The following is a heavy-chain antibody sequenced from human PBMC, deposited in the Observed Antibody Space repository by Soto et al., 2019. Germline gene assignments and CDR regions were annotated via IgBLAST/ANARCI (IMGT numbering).Heavy chain of an antibody. D-gene: IGHD2-2*01. CDR3: ARVAGRCSTTACELYGMDV. CDR2: ITHDGSST. CDR1: GFSFSNYW. V-gene: IGHV3-74*01. Sequence: EVRLVESGGGLVQPGGSLRLTCVASGFSFSNYWMHWVRQAPGQGPVWVSHITHDGSSTTYADPVKGRFTISRDNARNTLYLQVNSLRVEDTAVYYCARVAGRCSTTACELYGMDVWGQGTTVTVSS. J-gene: IGHJ6*02.